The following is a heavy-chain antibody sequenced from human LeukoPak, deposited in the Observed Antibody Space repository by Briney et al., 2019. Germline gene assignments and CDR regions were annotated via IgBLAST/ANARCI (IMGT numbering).Heavy chain of an antibody. CDR3: ASEGRYYDSSGYEYFQH. CDR2: IYSSGST. Sequence: SQTLSLTCTVSGGSISSGNYYWRWSRQPAGKGLEWIGRIYSSGSTTYNPSLKSRLTLSVDTSKNQFSLKLTSVAAADTAIYYCASEGRYYDSSGYEYFQHWGQGTLVTVSS. CDR1: GGSISSGNYY. D-gene: IGHD3-22*01. J-gene: IGHJ1*01. V-gene: IGHV4-61*02.